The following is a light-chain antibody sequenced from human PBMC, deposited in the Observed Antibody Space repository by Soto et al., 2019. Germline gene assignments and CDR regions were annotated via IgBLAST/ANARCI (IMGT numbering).Light chain of an antibody. Sequence: ENVLTQSPATLSLYPGERATLSCRASQSVSSYLAWYQQKPGQAPRLLIYDASNRATGIPARFSGSGSGTDFTLTISSLEPEDFAVYYCQQRSNWPTFGQGTRLEIK. V-gene: IGKV3-11*01. J-gene: IGKJ5*01. CDR3: QQRSNWPT. CDR1: QSVSSY. CDR2: DAS.